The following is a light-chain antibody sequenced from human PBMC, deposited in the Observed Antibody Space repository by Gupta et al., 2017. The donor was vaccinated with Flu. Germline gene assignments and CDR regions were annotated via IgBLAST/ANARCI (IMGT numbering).Light chain of an antibody. CDR3: QAWDSSPSDV. J-gene: IGLJ1*01. CDR1: KLGDKY. CDR2: QDS. V-gene: IGLV3-1*01. Sequence: SSELTQPPSVSVSPGQTASITCSGDKLGDKYACWYQQKPGQSPVLVIYQDSKRPSGIPGRFSGSNSGNTATLTISGTQAMDEADYYCQAWDSSPSDVCGTGTKVTV.